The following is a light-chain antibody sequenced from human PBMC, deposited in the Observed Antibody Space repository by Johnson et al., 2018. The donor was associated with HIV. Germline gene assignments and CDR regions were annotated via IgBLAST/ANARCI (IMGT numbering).Light chain of an antibody. CDR1: SSNIGDNS. V-gene: IGLV1-51*01. CDR3: GTWDSSLSAGV. Sequence: QPVLTQPPSVSAAPGQKVTISCSGSSSNIGDNSVSWYQHLPGTAPKLLIYDNNKRPSGIPDRFSGSKSGTSATLGITGLQTGDEADYYCGTWDSSLSAGVFGTGTKVTVL. J-gene: IGLJ1*01. CDR2: DNN.